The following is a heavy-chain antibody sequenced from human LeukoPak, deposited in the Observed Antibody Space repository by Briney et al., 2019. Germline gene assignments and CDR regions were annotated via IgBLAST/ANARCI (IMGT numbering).Heavy chain of an antibody. J-gene: IGHJ6*02. CDR1: GYTFTSYD. CDR3: ARDLRAGYYDFWSGYRPPNTYYYGMDV. Sequence: ASVKVSCKASGYTFTSYDINWVRQATGQGLEWMGWMNPNSGNTGYAQKFQGRVTMTRNTSISTAYMELSSLRSEDTAVYYCARDLRAGYYDFWSGYRPPNTYYYGMDVWGQGTTVTVSS. CDR2: MNPNSGNT. D-gene: IGHD3-3*01. V-gene: IGHV1-8*01.